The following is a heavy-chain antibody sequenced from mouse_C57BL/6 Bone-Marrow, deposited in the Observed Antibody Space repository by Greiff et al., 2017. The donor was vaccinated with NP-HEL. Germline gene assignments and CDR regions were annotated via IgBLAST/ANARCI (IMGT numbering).Heavy chain of an antibody. CDR2: ISNGGGST. V-gene: IGHV5-12*01. J-gene: IGHJ1*03. CDR1: GFTFSDYY. CDR3: ARKDYPYWYFDV. Sequence: EVMLVESGGGLVQPGGSLKLSCAASGFTFSDYYMYWVRQTPEKRLEWVAYISNGGGSTYYPDTVKGRFTISRDNAKNTLYLQMSRLKSEDTAMYYCARKDYPYWYFDVWGTGTTVTVSS. D-gene: IGHD5-5*01.